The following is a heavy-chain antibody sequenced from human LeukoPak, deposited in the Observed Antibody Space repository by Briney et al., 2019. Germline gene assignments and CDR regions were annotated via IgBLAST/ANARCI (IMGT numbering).Heavy chain of an antibody. J-gene: IGHJ4*02. CDR3: ARVGHCSGGSCYGLDY. Sequence: SGESLKISCKGSGYSFTSYWIGWVRQMPGKGLEWMGIIYPGDSDTRYSPSFQGQVTISADKSISTAYLQWSSLKASDTAMYYCARVGHCSGGSCYGLDYWGQGTLVTVSS. CDR1: GYSFTSYW. V-gene: IGHV5-51*01. CDR2: IYPGDSDT. D-gene: IGHD2-15*01.